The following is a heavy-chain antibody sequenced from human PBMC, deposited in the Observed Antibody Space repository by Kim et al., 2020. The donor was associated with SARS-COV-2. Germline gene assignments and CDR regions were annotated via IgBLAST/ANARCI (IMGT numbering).Heavy chain of an antibody. J-gene: IGHJ4*02. D-gene: IGHD3-3*01. CDR3: ARGGSGYADY. V-gene: IGHV4-59*09. Sequence: SPNYHPSLKSRVTISVDTSKHQFSLKLSSVTAADTAVYYCARGGSGYADYWGQGTLVTVSS. CDR2: SP.